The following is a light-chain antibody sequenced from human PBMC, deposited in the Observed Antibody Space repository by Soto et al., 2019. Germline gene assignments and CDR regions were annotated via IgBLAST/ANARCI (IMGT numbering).Light chain of an antibody. Sequence: EIVLTQSPGTLSFPPGERATLSCRASQSVSSSYLAWYQQKPGQAPRLLIYGASSRATGIPARFSGSGSGTDFTLTISRLEPEDFAVYYCQQYGRSPPITFGQGTRLEIK. CDR2: GAS. J-gene: IGKJ5*01. V-gene: IGKV3-20*01. CDR3: QQYGRSPPIT. CDR1: QSVSSSY.